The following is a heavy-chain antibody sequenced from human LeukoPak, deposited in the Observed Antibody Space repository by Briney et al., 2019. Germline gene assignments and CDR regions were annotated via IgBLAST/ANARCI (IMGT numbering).Heavy chain of an antibody. CDR2: MNPNSGNT. Sequence: GASVKVSCKASGYTFTSYGINWVRQATGQGLEWMGWMNPNSGNTNYAQKLQGRVTMTTDTSTSTAYMELSSLRSEDTAVYYCARDWGGITMVRGVMGQWGQGTLVTVSS. J-gene: IGHJ4*02. V-gene: IGHV1-8*02. CDR1: GYTFTSYG. D-gene: IGHD3-10*01. CDR3: ARDWGGITMVRGVMGQ.